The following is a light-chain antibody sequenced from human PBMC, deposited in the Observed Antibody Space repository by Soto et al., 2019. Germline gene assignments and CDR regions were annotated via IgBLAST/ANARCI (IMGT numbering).Light chain of an antibody. Sequence: QSALTQPRSVSGSPGQSVTISCTGTSSDVGGYNYVSWYQQHPGKAPKLMIYDVSKRPSGVPDRFSGSKSGNTASLTISGLQAEDEADYYCFSYAGSYTLAVFGGGTKVTVL. V-gene: IGLV2-11*01. J-gene: IGLJ2*01. CDR2: DVS. CDR1: SSDVGGYNY. CDR3: FSYAGSYTLAV.